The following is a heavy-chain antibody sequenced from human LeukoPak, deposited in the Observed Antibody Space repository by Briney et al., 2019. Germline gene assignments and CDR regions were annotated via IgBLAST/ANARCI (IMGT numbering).Heavy chain of an antibody. CDR3: ARGVAAAVHLDY. V-gene: IGHV3-66*01. CDR1: GFTVSSNY. CDR2: IYSGGST. D-gene: IGHD6-13*01. J-gene: IGHJ4*02. Sequence: GGSLRLSCAASGFTVSSNYMSWVRQAPGKGLEWVSVIYSGGSTYYADSVKGRFTISRDNSKNTLYLQMNSLRAEDTAVYYCARGVAAAVHLDYWGQGTLVTVSS.